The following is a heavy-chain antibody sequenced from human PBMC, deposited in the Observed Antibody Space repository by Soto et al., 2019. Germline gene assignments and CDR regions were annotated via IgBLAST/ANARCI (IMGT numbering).Heavy chain of an antibody. V-gene: IGHV4-34*01. CDR2: INHSGST. CDR3: ARGGLDQGRVAANVKFDP. Sequence: PSETLSLTCAVYGGSFSGYYWSWIRQPPGKGQEWIGEINHSGSTNYNPSLKSRVTISVDTSKNQFSLKLSSVTAADTAVYYCARGGLDQGRVAANVKFDPWGQGTLVTVSS. J-gene: IGHJ5*02. CDR1: GGSFSGYY. D-gene: IGHD2-15*01.